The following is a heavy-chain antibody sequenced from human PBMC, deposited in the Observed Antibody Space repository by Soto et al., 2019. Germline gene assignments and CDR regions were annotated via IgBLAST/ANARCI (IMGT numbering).Heavy chain of an antibody. J-gene: IGHJ2*01. Sequence: QVQLVQSGAEVKKPGASVKVSCKASGYTFTSYDINWVRQATGQGLEWMGWMNPNSGNTGYAQKFQGRVTMTRNTSISTAYMELSSLRSEDTAVYYCARGGLALREEYYDFWSGYYRSGYWYFDLWGRGTLVTVSS. CDR1: GYTFTSYD. D-gene: IGHD3-3*01. CDR3: ARGGLALREEYYDFWSGYYRSGYWYFDL. V-gene: IGHV1-8*01. CDR2: MNPNSGNT.